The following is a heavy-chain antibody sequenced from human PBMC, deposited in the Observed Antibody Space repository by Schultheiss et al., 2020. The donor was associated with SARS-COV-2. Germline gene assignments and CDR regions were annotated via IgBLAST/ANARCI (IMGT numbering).Heavy chain of an antibody. V-gene: IGHV3-23*01. Sequence: GGSLRLSCAASGFTFSSYAMSWVRQAPGKGLEWVSAISGSGGSTYYADSVKGRFTISRDNSKNTLYLQMNSLRAEDTAVYYCAKDPSSVVVVPAAGFGYGMDVWGQGTTVTVSS. CDR1: GFTFSSYA. D-gene: IGHD2-2*01. CDR3: AKDPSSVVVVPAAGFGYGMDV. CDR2: ISGSGGST. J-gene: IGHJ6*02.